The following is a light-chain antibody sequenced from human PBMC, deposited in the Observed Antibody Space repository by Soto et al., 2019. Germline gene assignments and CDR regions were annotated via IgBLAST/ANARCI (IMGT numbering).Light chain of an antibody. CDR1: QSLLHSNGYNY. CDR3: MQALHTPLT. CDR2: LGS. V-gene: IGKV2-28*01. Sequence: EIVMTQSPLSLPVTPGEPASISCRSSQSLLHSNGYNYLDWYLQKPGQSPQLLIYLGSNRASGVPDRFSGSGSGTDFTLKISRVEAEDVGVYYCMQALHTPLTFGGGTKVEIK. J-gene: IGKJ4*01.